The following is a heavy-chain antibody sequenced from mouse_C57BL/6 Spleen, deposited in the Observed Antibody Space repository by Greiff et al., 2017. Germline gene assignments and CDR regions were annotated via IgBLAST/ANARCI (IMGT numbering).Heavy chain of an antibody. J-gene: IGHJ3*01. CDR2: IYPRSGNT. CDR1: GYTFTSYG. V-gene: IGHV1-81*01. Sequence: VMLVESGAELARPGASVKLSCKASGYTFTSYGISWVKQRTGQGLEWIGEIYPRSGNTYYNEKFKGKATLTADKSSSTAYMELRSLTSEDSAVYFCARSITTVVGGAYWGQGTLVTVSA. D-gene: IGHD1-1*01. CDR3: ARSITTVVGGAY.